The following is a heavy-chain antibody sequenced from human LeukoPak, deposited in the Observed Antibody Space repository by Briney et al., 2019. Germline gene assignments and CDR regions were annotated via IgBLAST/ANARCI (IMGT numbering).Heavy chain of an antibody. Sequence: PGGSLRLSCAASGFTFSDYYMNWIRQAPGKGLEWVSYIGRSGSTIYYADSVKGRFTISRDNAKNSLYLQMNSLTTEDTDVYYCPKDRYYDIRGRLDPWGQGTLVTVSS. CDR2: IGRSGSTI. D-gene: IGHD3-10*02. CDR3: PKDRYYDIRGRLDP. V-gene: IGHV3-11*04. J-gene: IGHJ5*02. CDR1: GFTFSDYY.